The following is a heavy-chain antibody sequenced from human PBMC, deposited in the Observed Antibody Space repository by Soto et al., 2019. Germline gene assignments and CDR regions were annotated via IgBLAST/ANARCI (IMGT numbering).Heavy chain of an antibody. J-gene: IGHJ2*01. V-gene: IGHV3-30*18. CDR2: ISYDGSNK. CDR1: GFTFSSYG. CDR3: AKDPPYGDYVELRYFDL. D-gene: IGHD4-17*01. Sequence: QVQLVESGGGVVQPGRSLRLSCAASGFTFSSYGMHWVRQAPGKGLEWVAVISYDGSNKYYADSVKGRFTISRDNSKNTLYLQMNSLRAEDTAVYYCAKDPPYGDYVELRYFDLWGRGTLVTVSS.